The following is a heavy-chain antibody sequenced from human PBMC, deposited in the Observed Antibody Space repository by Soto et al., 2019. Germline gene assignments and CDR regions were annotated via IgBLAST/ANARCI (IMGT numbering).Heavy chain of an antibody. J-gene: IGHJ4*02. CDR1: GGSFSGYY. D-gene: IGHD3-10*01. V-gene: IGHV4-34*01. Sequence: PSETLSLTCAVYGGSFSGYYWSWIRQPPGKGLEWIGEINHSGSTNYNPSLKSRVTISVDTSKNQFSLKLSSVTAADTAVYYCARGGSEDYYGSGSYYNYFDYWGQGTLVT. CDR3: ARGGSEDYYGSGSYYNYFDY. CDR2: INHSGST.